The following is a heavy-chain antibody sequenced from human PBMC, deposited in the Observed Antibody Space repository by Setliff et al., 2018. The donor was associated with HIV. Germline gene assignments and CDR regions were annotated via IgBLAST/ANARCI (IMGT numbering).Heavy chain of an antibody. Sequence: SETLSLTCAVYNGSFSGYYWTWIRQPPGKGLEWIGEINHSGSTNYNPSLKSRVTISVDTSKNQFSLKLSSVTAADTAVYYCARRHGSGSLDAFDIWGQGTMVTVSS. D-gene: IGHD3-10*01. J-gene: IGHJ3*02. CDR2: INHSGST. CDR3: ARRHGSGSLDAFDI. CDR1: NGSFSGYY. V-gene: IGHV4-34*01.